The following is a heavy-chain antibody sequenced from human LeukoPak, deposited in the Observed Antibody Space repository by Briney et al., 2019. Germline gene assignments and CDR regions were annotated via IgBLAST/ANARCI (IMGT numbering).Heavy chain of an antibody. CDR1: GFTFSNAW. CDR2: LKGKTDVETT. D-gene: IGHD3-10*01. V-gene: IGHV3-15*01. CDR3: TTDLGTYYHGSQRLIPIDY. J-gene: IGHJ4*02. Sequence: GGSLRLSCAASGFTFSNAWMSWAAQAPGKGLEWIARLKGKTDVETTNYAEPVRGRFTISRDDSKSAVYLQMNSLKIEDTAVYYCTTDLGTYYHGSQRLIPIDYWGQGTLVTVSS.